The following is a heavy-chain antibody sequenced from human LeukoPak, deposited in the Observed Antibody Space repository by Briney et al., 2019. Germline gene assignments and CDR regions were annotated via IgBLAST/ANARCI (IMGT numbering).Heavy chain of an antibody. J-gene: IGHJ6*03. CDR2: ISSSSSYI. Sequence: GGSLRLSCAASGFTFSSYSMNWVRQAPGKGLEWVSSISSSSSYIYYADSVKGRFTISRDGAKSSLFLQMNSLRAEDTAVYYCARAFDTSWDYYMDVWGKGATVTVSS. V-gene: IGHV3-21*01. D-gene: IGHD2-2*01. CDR1: GFTFSSYS. CDR3: ARAFDTSWDYYMDV.